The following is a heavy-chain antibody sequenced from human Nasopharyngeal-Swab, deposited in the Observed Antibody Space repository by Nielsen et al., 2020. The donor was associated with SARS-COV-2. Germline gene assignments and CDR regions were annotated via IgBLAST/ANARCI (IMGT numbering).Heavy chain of an antibody. J-gene: IGHJ3*02. D-gene: IGHD2-21*02. Sequence: GSLRLSCTVSGGSISSYYWSWIRQPPGKGLEWIGYIYYSGSTNYNPSLKSRVTISVDTSKNQFSLKLSSVTAADTAVYYCARSCGGDCYGAFDIWGQGTMVTVSS. V-gene: IGHV4-59*13. CDR3: ARSCGGDCYGAFDI. CDR2: IYYSGST. CDR1: GGSISSYY.